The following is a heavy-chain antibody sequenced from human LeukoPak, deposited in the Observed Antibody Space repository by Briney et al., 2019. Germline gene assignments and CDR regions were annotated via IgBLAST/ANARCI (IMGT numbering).Heavy chain of an antibody. CDR2: IIPIFGTA. CDR1: GGTFSSYA. J-gene: IGHJ4*02. D-gene: IGHD3-22*01. V-gene: IGHV1-69*05. Sequence: ASVKVSCKASGGTFSSYAISWVRQAPGQGLEWMGGIIPIFGTANYAQKFQGRVTITTDVSTSTAYMELSSLRSEDTAVYYCARDYYDSSGKDDYWGQGTLVTVSS. CDR3: ARDYYDSSGKDDY.